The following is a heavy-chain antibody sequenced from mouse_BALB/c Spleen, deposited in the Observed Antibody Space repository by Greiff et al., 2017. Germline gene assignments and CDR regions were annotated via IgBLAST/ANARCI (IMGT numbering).Heavy chain of an antibody. D-gene: IGHD2-2*01. J-gene: IGHJ4*01. V-gene: IGHV2-6-7*01. CDR1: GFSLTGYG. Sequence: QVQLKESGPGLVAPSQRLSISCTASGFSLTGYGVNWVRQPPGKGLEWLGMIWGDGSKDYNSALKSRMSISKDNSKSQVFLKMNSLQTDDTARYYCSREGGYESYAMDYWGQGTSVTVSS. CDR2: IWGDGSK. CDR3: SREGGYESYAMDY.